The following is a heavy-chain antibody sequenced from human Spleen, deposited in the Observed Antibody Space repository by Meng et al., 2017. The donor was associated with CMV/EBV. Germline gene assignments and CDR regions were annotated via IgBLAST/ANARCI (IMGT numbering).Heavy chain of an antibody. CDR3: ARDRLSARGGWQPDYYYYGMDV. CDR1: GFTFSSYG. V-gene: IGHV1-69*04. D-gene: IGHD6-19*01. J-gene: IGHJ6*02. CDR2: IILMTGKT. Sequence: GGSLRLSCAASGFTFSSYGMHWVRQAPGQGLEWMGWIILMTGKTKHAQNFQDRVTITADKSTSTAYMELSSLRSEDTAVYYCARDRLSARGGWQPDYYYYGMDVWGQGTTVTVSS.